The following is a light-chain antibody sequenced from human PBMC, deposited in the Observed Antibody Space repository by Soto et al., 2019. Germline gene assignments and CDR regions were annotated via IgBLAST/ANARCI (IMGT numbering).Light chain of an antibody. V-gene: IGLV1-47*01. J-gene: IGLJ1*01. CDR1: SSNIGSNT. Sequence: QPVLTQPPSASGTPGQRVTISCSGSSSNIGSNTVNWYQQLPGTAPKLLIYRNNQRPSGVPDRFSDSKSGTSASLAISGLRSEDEADYYCAAWDDSLSVYVFGTGTKLTVL. CDR3: AAWDDSLSVYV. CDR2: RNN.